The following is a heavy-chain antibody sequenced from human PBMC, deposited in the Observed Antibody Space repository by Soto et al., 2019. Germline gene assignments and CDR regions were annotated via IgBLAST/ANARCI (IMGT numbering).Heavy chain of an antibody. CDR3: ARDFAAPSKGFGELYYYGMDV. V-gene: IGHV3-21*01. CDR1: GFTFSSYS. Sequence: GGSLRLSCAASGFTFSSYSMNWVRQAPGKGLEWVSSISSSSSYIYYADSVKGRFTISRDNAKNSLYLQMNSLRAEDTAVYYCARDFAAPSKGFGELYYYGMDVWGQGTTVTVSS. D-gene: IGHD3-10*01. J-gene: IGHJ6*02. CDR2: ISSSSSYI.